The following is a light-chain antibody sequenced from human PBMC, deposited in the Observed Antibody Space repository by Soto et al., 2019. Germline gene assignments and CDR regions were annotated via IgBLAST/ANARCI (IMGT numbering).Light chain of an antibody. CDR2: AAS. Sequence: DIQMTQSPSSLSASVGDGVTITCRASQSISSYVSWYQQKPGKAPKLLIYAASRLQSGVPSRFSGSRSGTDFTLTTSILQPEDFATYYCQQSYSRVTFGQGTKVEIK. V-gene: IGKV1-39*01. CDR3: QQSYSRVT. CDR1: QSISSY. J-gene: IGKJ1*01.